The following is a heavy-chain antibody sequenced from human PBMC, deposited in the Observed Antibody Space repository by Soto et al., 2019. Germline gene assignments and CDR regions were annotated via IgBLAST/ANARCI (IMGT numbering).Heavy chain of an antibody. CDR1: GFTTSSYA. CDR3: AQDDWSYGVPLDT. Sequence: GRSLRLYCAAYGFTTSSYAISWVLQSPGKWLEWVSAISISGINRYYADSVKGRFTISRDNSKSTLYLQMNSLRAEDTALYSCAQDDWSYGVPLDTWARGTLVTVPS. CDR2: ISISGINR. D-gene: IGHD3-16*01. V-gene: IGHV3-23*01. J-gene: IGHJ4*02.